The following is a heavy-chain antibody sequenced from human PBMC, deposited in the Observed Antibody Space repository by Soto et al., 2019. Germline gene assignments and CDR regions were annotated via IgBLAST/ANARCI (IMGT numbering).Heavy chain of an antibody. CDR1: GFTFDDYA. D-gene: IGHD2-15*01. J-gene: IGHJ4*02. Sequence: EVQLVESGGGLVQPGRSLRLSCAASGFTFDDYAMHWVRQAPGKGLEWVSGISWNSGSIGYADSVKGRFTISRDNAKNSLYLQMNSLRAEDTALYYCAKGLGYCSGGSCYHDYWGQGTLVTVSS. CDR2: ISWNSGSI. V-gene: IGHV3-9*01. CDR3: AKGLGYCSGGSCYHDY.